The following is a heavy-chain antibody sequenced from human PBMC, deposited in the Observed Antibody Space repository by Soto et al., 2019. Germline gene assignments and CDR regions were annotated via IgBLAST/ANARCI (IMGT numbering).Heavy chain of an antibody. D-gene: IGHD2-2*01. CDR2: IYHSGST. V-gene: IGHV4-30-2*01. J-gene: IGHJ5*02. CDR1: GGSISSGGYS. Sequence: SDTLSLTCAVFGGSISSGGYSWSWIRQPPGKGLEWIGYIYHSGSTYYNPSLKSRVTISVDRSKNQFSLKLISVTAADTAVYYCARVPDRWGQGTLVTFSS. CDR3: ARVPDR.